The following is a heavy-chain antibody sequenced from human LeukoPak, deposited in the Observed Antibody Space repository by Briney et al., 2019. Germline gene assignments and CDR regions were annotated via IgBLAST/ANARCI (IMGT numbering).Heavy chain of an antibody. CDR3: ARAKVTYYDILTGYSFDY. Sequence: SVKVSCKASGGTFSSYAISWVRQAPGRGLEWMGGIIPIFGTANYAQKFQGRVTITADKSTSTAYMELSSLRSEDTAVYYCARAKVTYYDILTGYSFDYWGQGTLVTVSS. CDR2: IIPIFGTA. CDR1: GGTFSSYA. D-gene: IGHD3-9*01. J-gene: IGHJ4*02. V-gene: IGHV1-69*06.